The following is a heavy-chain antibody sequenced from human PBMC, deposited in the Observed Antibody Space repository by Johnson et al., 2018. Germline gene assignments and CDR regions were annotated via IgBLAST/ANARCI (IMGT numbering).Heavy chain of an antibody. CDR1: GFTFSSHA. D-gene: IGHD3-10*01. Sequence: EVQLLESGGGLVQPGGSLRVSCVASGFTFSSHAMSWVRQAPGKGLEWVSSISGSVGSTYYADSVKGRFTISRDNSKKMLYLQIDDLRAEDTGVYYGAKDPGMVRGVYYGMDVWGQGTTVTVSS. V-gene: IGHV3-23*01. CDR3: AKDPGMVRGVYYGMDV. CDR2: ISGSVGST. J-gene: IGHJ6*02.